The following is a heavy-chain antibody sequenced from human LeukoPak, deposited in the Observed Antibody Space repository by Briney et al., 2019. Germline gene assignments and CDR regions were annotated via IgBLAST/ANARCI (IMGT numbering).Heavy chain of an antibody. CDR2: IYHSGST. D-gene: IGHD6-19*01. J-gene: IGHJ6*03. CDR3: ARPAVAGTNYYYYMDV. Sequence: SETLSLTCTVSGYSISSGYYWGWIRQPPGKGLEWIGSIYHSGSTYYNPSLKSRVTISVDTSKNQFSLKLSSVTAADTAVYYCARPAVAGTNYYYYMDVWGKGTTVTISS. V-gene: IGHV4-38-2*02. CDR1: GYSISSGYY.